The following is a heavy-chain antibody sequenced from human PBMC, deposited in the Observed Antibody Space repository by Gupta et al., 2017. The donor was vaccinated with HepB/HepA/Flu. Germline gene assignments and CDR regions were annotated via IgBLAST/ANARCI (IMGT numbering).Heavy chain of an antibody. Sequence: EVQLVEPGGGLVRPGGSLRLSCAASGSRMSWVRQAPGKGLEWVGRIKSKTDGGTTDYAAPVKGRFTISRDDSKNTLYLQMNSLKTEDTAVYYCTTDALRGYDYDYFDYWGQGTLVTVSS. V-gene: IGHV3-15*01. D-gene: IGHD5-12*01. CDR3: TTDALRGYDYDYFDY. J-gene: IGHJ4*02. CDR2: IKSKTDGGTT. CDR1: GSR.